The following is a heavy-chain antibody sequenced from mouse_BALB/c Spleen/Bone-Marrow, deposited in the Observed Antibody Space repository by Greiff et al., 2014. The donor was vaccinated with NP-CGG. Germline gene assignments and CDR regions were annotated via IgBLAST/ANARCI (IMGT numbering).Heavy chain of an antibody. V-gene: IGHV4-1*02. J-gene: IGHJ2*01. Sequence: DVKLEESGGGLVQPGGSLKLSCAASGFAFRRYWMRWVRQAPGKGLEWIGEINPESSTINYTQSLKDKFIISRDNAKNTLYLQMSKVTSEDTARYYCARLGYYGYFVDWGQGTTLTVSS. CDR3: ARLGYYGYFVD. CDR1: GFAFRRYW. D-gene: IGHD2-3*01. CDR2: INPESSTI.